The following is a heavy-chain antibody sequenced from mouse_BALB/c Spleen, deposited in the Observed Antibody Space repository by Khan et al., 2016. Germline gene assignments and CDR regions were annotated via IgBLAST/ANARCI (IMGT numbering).Heavy chain of an antibody. Sequence: EVQLLETGGGLVQPGGSRGLSCEGSGFTFSGFWMSWVRQTPGKTLEWIGDINADGSAINYAPSIKDRFTIFRDNDKNTLYLQMSNVRSEDTATXFCMRYGGYYFDYWGQGTTLTGSA. V-gene: IGHV11-2*02. J-gene: IGHJ2*01. CDR2: INADGSAI. CDR3: MRYGGYYFDY. CDR1: GFTFSGFW. D-gene: IGHD1-1*02.